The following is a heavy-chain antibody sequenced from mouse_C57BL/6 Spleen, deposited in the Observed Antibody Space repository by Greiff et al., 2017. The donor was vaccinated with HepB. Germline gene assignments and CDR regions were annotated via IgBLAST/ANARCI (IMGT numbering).Heavy chain of an antibody. J-gene: IGHJ1*03. CDR1: GYTFTDYY. CDR3: AKLNWYFDV. D-gene: IGHD4-1*01. CDR2: INPNNGGT. V-gene: IGHV1-26*01. Sequence: VQLQQSGPELVKPGASVKISCKASGYTFTDYYMNWVKQSHGKSLEWIGDINPNNGGTSYNQKFKGKATLTVDKSSSTAYMELRSLTSEDSAVYYCAKLNWYFDVWGTGTTVTVSS.